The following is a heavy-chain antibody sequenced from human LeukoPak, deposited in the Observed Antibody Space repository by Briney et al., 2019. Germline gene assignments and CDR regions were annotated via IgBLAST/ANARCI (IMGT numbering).Heavy chain of an antibody. CDR2: IYTSGST. Sequence: SETLSLTCTVSGGSISSGSYYWSWIRRPAGKGLEWIGRIYTSGSTNYNPSLKSRVTISVDTSKNQFSLKLSSVTAADTAVYYCARALHLTGLMEYWGQGTLVTVSS. CDR3: ARALHLTGLMEY. CDR1: GGSISSGSYY. J-gene: IGHJ4*02. V-gene: IGHV4-61*02. D-gene: IGHD2-8*01.